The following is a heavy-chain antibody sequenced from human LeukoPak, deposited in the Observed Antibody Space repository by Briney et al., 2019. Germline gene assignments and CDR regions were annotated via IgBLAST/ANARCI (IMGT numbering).Heavy chain of an antibody. CDR3: ARGPLKVGAIGLDY. CDR2: ISYDGSNK. Sequence: PGGSLRLSCAASGFTFSSYAMHWVCQAPGKGLEWVAVISYDGSNKYYADSVKGRFTISRDNSKNTLYLQMHSLRAEDTAVYYCARGPLKVGAIGLDYWGQGTLVTVSS. J-gene: IGHJ4*02. D-gene: IGHD1-26*01. V-gene: IGHV3-30-3*01. CDR1: GFTFSSYA.